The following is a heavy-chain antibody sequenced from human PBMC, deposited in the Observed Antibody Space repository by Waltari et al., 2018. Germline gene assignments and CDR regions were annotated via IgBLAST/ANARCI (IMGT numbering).Heavy chain of an antibody. CDR1: GGPFSSYA. CDR2: IIPIFGTA. J-gene: IGHJ4*02. Sequence: QVQLVQSGAEVKKPGSSVKVSCKASGGPFSSYALRWVRQAPGQGLEWMGGIIPIFGTANYAQKFQGRVTITADESTSTAYMELSSLRSEDTAVYYCARGTDSSGYPYFDYWGQGTLVTVSS. D-gene: IGHD3-22*01. CDR3: ARGTDSSGYPYFDY. V-gene: IGHV1-69*01.